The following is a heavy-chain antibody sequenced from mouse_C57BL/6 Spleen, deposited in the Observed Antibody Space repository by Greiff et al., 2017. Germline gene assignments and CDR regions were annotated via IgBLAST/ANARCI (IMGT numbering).Heavy chain of an antibody. D-gene: IGHD4-1*02. CDR3: ARPSTGAFED. J-gene: IGHJ2*01. CDR2: ISNGGGST. CDR1: GFTFSDYY. V-gene: IGHV5-12*01. Sequence: EVQLVESGGGLVQPGGSLKLSCAASGFTFSDYYMYWVRQTPEKRLEWVAYISNGGGSTYYPDTVKGRFTISRDNAKNTLYLQMSRLKSEDTSMYYCARPSTGAFEDWGQGTTLTVSS.